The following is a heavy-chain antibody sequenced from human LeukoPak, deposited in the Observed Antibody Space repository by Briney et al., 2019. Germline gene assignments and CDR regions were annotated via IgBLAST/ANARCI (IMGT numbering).Heavy chain of an antibody. CDR1: GGTFSSYA. D-gene: IGHD3-22*01. CDR2: INPSGGST. V-gene: IGHV1-46*01. J-gene: IGHJ4*02. CDR3: ARAYYYDSSGYYPGGDY. Sequence: ASVKVSCKASGGTFSSYAISWVRQAPGQGLEWMGIINPSGGSTKYAQKFQGRVTMTRDTSTSTVYMELSSLRSDDTAVYYCARAYYYDSSGYYPGGDYWGQGTLVTVSS.